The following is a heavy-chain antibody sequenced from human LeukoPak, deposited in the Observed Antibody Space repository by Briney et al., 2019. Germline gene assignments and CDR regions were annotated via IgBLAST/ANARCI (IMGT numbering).Heavy chain of an antibody. CDR1: GGTFSSYA. Sequence: ASVKVSCKASGGTFSSYAISWVRQAPGQGLEWMGWISAYNGNTNYAQKLQGRVTMTTDTSTSTAYMELRSLRSDDTAVYYCARSLGRQQQLDYWGQGTLVTVSS. J-gene: IGHJ4*02. D-gene: IGHD6-13*01. V-gene: IGHV1-18*01. CDR3: ARSLGRQQQLDY. CDR2: ISAYNGNT.